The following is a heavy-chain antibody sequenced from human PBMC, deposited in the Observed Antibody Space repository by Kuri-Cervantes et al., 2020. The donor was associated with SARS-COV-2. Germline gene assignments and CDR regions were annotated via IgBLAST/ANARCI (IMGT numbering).Heavy chain of an antibody. Sequence: ASVKVSCKASGYTFTSYGISWVRQAPGQGLEWMGWISGYNGDRKYAQKLKDRVAMTTDTSTNTAHMELRSLTSDDTAIYFCARDVAMAGSAAYYFDSWGQGTLVTVSS. V-gene: IGHV1-18*01. CDR1: GYTFTSYG. CDR2: ISGYNGDR. D-gene: IGHD6-19*01. CDR3: ARDVAMAGSAAYYFDS. J-gene: IGHJ4*02.